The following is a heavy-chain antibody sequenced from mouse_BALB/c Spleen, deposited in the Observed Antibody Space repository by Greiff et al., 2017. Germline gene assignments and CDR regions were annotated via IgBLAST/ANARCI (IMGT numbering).Heavy chain of an antibody. D-gene: IGHD2-2*01. J-gene: IGHJ4*01. V-gene: IGHV5-17*02. Sequence: EVKLVESGGGLVQPGGSRKLSCAASGFTFSSFGMHWVRQAPEKGLEWVAYISSGSSTIYYADTVKGRFTISRDNPKNTLFLQMTSLRSEDTAMYYCARPRSWGYDGDLYAMDYWGQGTLVTVSS. CDR1: GFTFSSFG. CDR2: ISSGSSTI. CDR3: ARPRSWGYDGDLYAMDY.